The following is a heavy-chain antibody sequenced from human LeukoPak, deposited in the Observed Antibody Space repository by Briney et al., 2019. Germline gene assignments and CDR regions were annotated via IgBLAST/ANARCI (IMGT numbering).Heavy chain of an antibody. Sequence: SVKVSCKASGFTFTSSAVQWVRQARGQRLEWIGWIVVGSGNTNYAQKFQERVTITRDMSTSTAYMELSSLRSEDTAMYYCAADPWCGGDCYQFDYWGQGTLVTVSS. V-gene: IGHV1-58*01. D-gene: IGHD2-21*02. J-gene: IGHJ4*02. CDR2: IVVGSGNT. CDR1: GFTFTSSA. CDR3: AADPWCGGDCYQFDY.